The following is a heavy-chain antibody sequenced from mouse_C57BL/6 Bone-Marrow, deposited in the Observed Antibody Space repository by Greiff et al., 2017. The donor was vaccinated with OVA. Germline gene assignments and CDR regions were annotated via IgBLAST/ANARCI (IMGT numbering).Heavy chain of an antibody. V-gene: IGHV5-9-1*02. J-gene: IGHJ4*01. CDR1: GFTFSSYA. CDR3: TRLLDAMDY. CDR2: ISSGGDYI. Sequence: EVQLVEPGEGLVKPGGSLKLSCEASGFTFSSYAMSWVRQTPEKRLEWVAYISSGGDYIYYADTVKGRFTISRDNARNTLYLQMSSLKSEDTALYYCTRLLDAMDYWGQGTSVTVSS. D-gene: IGHD2-1*01.